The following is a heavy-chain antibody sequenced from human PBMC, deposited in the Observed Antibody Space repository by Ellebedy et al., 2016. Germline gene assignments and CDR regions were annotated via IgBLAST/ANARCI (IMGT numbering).Heavy chain of an antibody. CDR2: ISSSGSTI. D-gene: IGHD3-16*01. Sequence: GESLKISCAASGFTFSDYYMSWIRQAPGKGLEWVSYISSSGSTIYYADSVKGRFTISRDNAKNSLYLQMNSLRAEDTAVYYCARIPPRLRLGELWFDPWGQGTLVTVSS. J-gene: IGHJ5*02. V-gene: IGHV3-11*01. CDR1: GFTFSDYY. CDR3: ARIPPRLRLGELWFDP.